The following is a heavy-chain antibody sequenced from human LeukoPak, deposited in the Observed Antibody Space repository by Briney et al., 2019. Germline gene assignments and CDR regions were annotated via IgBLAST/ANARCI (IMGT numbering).Heavy chain of an antibody. CDR1: GVSLRSNY. CDR3: ARDLGETGY. D-gene: IGHD3-10*01. V-gene: IGHV3-53*01. Sequence: GGVLRLSRAAPGVSLRSNYISWVPQAPGEGLEWVSVIYSGGSTYYADSVKGRFTISRDNSKNTLYLQMNSLRAEDTAVYYCARDLGETGYWGQGTLVTVSS. CDR2: IYSGGST. J-gene: IGHJ4*02.